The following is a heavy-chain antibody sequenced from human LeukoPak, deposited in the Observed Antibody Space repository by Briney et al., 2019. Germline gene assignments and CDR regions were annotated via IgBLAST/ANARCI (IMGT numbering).Heavy chain of an antibody. J-gene: IGHJ5*02. Sequence: SESLSLTWTVSGDSISSSSYYWGWIRQPPGKGLEWIGSIYYSGSTYYNPSLKSRVTISVDTSKNQFSLKLSSVTAADTAVYYCARQGAYSSSWYLYPWGQGTLVTVSS. CDR1: GDSISSSSYY. D-gene: IGHD6-13*01. V-gene: IGHV4-39*01. CDR2: IYYSGST. CDR3: ARQGAYSSSWYLYP.